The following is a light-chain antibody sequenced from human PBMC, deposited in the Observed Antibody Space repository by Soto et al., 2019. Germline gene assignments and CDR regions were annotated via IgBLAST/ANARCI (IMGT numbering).Light chain of an antibody. J-gene: IGLJ1*01. V-gene: IGLV1-40*01. CDR2: GNN. CDR3: QSYDSSLSGSYV. Sequence: QAVVTQPPSVSGAPGQRVTISCTGSSSNIGARYDVHWYQHLPGTAPKLLIYGNNNRPSGVPDRFSGSKSGSSASLAITGLQAEDEADYYCQSYDSSLSGSYVFGTGTKVTVL. CDR1: SSNIGARYD.